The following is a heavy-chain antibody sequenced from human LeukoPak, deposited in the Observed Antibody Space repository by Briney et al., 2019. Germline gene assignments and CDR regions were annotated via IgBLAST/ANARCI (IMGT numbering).Heavy chain of an antibody. Sequence: SVKVSCKASGGTFSSYAISWVRQAPGQGLEWMGRIIPILGIANYAQKFQGRVTITADKSTSTAYMELSSLGSEDTAVYYCARDLSGVPRDPWGQGTLVTVSS. J-gene: IGHJ5*02. D-gene: IGHD3-10*01. CDR2: IIPILGIA. CDR1: GGTFSSYA. V-gene: IGHV1-69*04. CDR3: ARDLSGVPRDP.